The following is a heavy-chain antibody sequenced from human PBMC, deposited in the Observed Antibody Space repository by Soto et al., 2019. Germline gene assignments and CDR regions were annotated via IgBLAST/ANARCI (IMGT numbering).Heavy chain of an antibody. CDR2: IYFRGTT. Sequence: SETLSLTCTVSGGSISSYYWSWIRQPPGKGLEWIGYIYFRGTTNYNPSLKSRVTMSADTSKNQFSLKLNSVTAADTAVYYCARKNYYDTSGYPFDYWGQGKMVTVSS. CDR1: GGSISSYY. D-gene: IGHD3-22*01. CDR3: ARKNYYDTSGYPFDY. J-gene: IGHJ4*02. V-gene: IGHV4-59*01.